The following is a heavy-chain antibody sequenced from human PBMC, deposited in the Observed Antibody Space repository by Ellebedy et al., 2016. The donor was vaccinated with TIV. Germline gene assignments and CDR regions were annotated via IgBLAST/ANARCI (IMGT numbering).Heavy chain of an antibody. Sequence: GESLKISCAASGFTFSSYSMNWVRQAPGKGLEWVSSISSSSSYIYYADSVKGRFTISRDNAKNSLYLQMNSLRAEDTTVYYCASGYDFWSGYIAAGFDPWGQGTLVTVSS. CDR2: ISSSSSYI. CDR3: ASGYDFWSGYIAAGFDP. V-gene: IGHV3-21*01. CDR1: GFTFSSYS. D-gene: IGHD3-3*01. J-gene: IGHJ5*02.